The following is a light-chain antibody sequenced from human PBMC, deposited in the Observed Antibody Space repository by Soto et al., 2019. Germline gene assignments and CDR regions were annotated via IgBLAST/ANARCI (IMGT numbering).Light chain of an antibody. Sequence: EIVLTQSPGTLSLSPGERATLPCRASQSFDSRFLTWYQQKPGQAPRLLIYGASARAIGIPDRFSGGGSGTDFTLTISRLEPEDSAVYYCQQYGDSPPWTFGQGTKLEIK. CDR1: QSFDSRF. J-gene: IGKJ2*02. V-gene: IGKV3-20*01. CDR2: GAS. CDR3: QQYGDSPPWT.